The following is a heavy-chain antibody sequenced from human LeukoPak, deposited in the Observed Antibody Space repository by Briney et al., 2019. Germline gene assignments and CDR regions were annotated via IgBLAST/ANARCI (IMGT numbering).Heavy chain of an antibody. CDR3: VKSRDYYGSGGLDY. V-gene: IGHV3-23*01. D-gene: IGHD3-10*01. CDR1: GFTFSSYA. Sequence: GGSLRLSCAASGFTFSSYAMSWVRQAPGKGLEWVSAISGSGGSTYYADSVKGRFTISRDNSKNTLYLQMNSLRAEDTAVYYCVKSRDYYGSGGLDYWGQGTLVTVSS. CDR2: ISGSGGST. J-gene: IGHJ4*02.